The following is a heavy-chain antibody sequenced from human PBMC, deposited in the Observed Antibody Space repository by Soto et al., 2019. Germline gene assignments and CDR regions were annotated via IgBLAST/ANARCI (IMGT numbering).Heavy chain of an antibody. J-gene: IGHJ4*02. V-gene: IGHV3-7*03. Sequence: PGGSLRLSCVAPGFTFSVQWMRWVRQAPGKGLEWVATINEDVSERYYVDSVKGRFSISRDNAKNSLYLQMNSLRAEDTAVYYCTTEEWYYFPSWGQGTLVTVSS. D-gene: IGHD3-3*01. CDR2: INEDVSER. CDR3: TTEEWYYFPS. CDR1: GFTFSVQW.